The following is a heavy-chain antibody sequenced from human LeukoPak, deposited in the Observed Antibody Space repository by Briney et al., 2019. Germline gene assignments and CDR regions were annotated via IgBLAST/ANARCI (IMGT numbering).Heavy chain of an antibody. D-gene: IGHD3-10*01. V-gene: IGHV3-23*01. Sequence: PGGSLRLSCAASGFTFSSYAMSWVRQAPGKGLEWVSAISGSGGSTYYADSVKGRFTISRDNSKNTLYLQMNSLRAEDTAVYYCAKSILWFGELLPSDYWGQGTLVTVSS. CDR1: GFTFSSYA. J-gene: IGHJ4*02. CDR2: ISGSGGST. CDR3: AKSILWFGELLPSDY.